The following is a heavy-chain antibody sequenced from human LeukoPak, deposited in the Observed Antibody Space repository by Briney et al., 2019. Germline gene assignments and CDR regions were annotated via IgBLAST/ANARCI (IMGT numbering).Heavy chain of an antibody. CDR1: GFTFGDYA. CDR2: IRSKAYGGTT. J-gene: IGHJ4*02. D-gene: IGHD3-10*01. Sequence: GGSLRLSCTASGFTFGDYAMSWFRQAPGKGPEWVGFIRSKAYGGTTEYAASVKGRFTISRDDSKSIAYLQMNSLKTEDTAVYYCTTGLGSGSYEWDYWGQGTLVTVSS. CDR3: TTGLGSGSYEWDY. V-gene: IGHV3-49*03.